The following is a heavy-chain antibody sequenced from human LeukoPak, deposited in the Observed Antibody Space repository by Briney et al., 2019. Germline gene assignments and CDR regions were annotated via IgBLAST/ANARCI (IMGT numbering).Heavy chain of an antibody. J-gene: IGHJ4*02. CDR2: INPNSGGT. V-gene: IGHV1-2*02. CDR3: ASPAGGSGSYYYPFDY. D-gene: IGHD3-10*01. CDR1: GYTFTGYY. Sequence: ASVKVSCKASGYTFTGYYMHWVRQAPGQGLEWMGWINPNSGGTNYAQKFQGRVTMTRDTSISTAYMELSRLRSDDTAVYYCASPAGGSGSYYYPFDYWGQGTLVTVSS.